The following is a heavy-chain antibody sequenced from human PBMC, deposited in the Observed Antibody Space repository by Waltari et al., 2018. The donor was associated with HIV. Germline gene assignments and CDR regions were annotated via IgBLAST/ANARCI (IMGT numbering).Heavy chain of an antibody. CDR2: INPNSGGT. Sequence: QVQLVQSGAEVKKPGASVKVSCKASGYTFTGYYMHWVRQAPGQGLEWMGWINPNSGGTNYAQKFQGRVTRTRDTSISTAYMELSRLRSDDTAVYYCARKRRVVPAAANWFDPWGQGTLVTVSS. V-gene: IGHV1-2*02. CDR3: ARKRRVVPAAANWFDP. D-gene: IGHD2-2*01. CDR1: GYTFTGYY. J-gene: IGHJ5*02.